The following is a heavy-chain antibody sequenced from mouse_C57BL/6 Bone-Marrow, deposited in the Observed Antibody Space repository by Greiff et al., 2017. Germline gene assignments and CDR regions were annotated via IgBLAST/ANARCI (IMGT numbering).Heavy chain of an antibody. Sequence: QVQLQQPGAELVKPGASVKLSCEASGYTFTSYWMQWVKQRPGQGLEWIGEIDPSDSYTNYNQKFKGKATLTVDTSSSTAYMQLSSLTSEDSAVYYCAREYYGNYWYFDVWGTGTTVTVSS. V-gene: IGHV1-50*01. CDR2: IDPSDSYT. J-gene: IGHJ1*03. CDR3: AREYYGNYWYFDV. CDR1: GYTFTSYW. D-gene: IGHD2-1*01.